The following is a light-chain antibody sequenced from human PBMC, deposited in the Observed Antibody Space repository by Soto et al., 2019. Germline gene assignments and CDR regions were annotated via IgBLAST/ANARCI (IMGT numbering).Light chain of an antibody. CDR3: QQYNSYPLT. J-gene: IGKJ4*01. CDR1: QDISNY. CDR2: DAS. V-gene: IGKV1-33*01. Sequence: DIQMTQSPSSLSASVGDRVTITCQASQDISNYLNWYQQKPGKAPKLLIYDASNLEGGVPSRFSGSGSGTEFTLTISSLQPDDFATYYCQQYNSYPLTFGGGTKVDIK.